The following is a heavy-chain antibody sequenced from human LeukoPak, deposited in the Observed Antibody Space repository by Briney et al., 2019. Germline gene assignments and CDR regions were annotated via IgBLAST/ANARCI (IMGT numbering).Heavy chain of an antibody. D-gene: IGHD2/OR15-2a*01. CDR1: GGTFTDCG. CDR2: IIPIFTTA. V-gene: IGHV1-69*06. Sequence: SVKVSCKSSGGTFTDCGISWVRHAPGQGLEWMGRIIPIFTTANYAQKFQGRVTITADTSTNTAYMELTSLRSEDTAVYYCASDGGFEYYFDYWGQGTLLTVSS. CDR3: ASDGGFEYYFDY. J-gene: IGHJ4*02.